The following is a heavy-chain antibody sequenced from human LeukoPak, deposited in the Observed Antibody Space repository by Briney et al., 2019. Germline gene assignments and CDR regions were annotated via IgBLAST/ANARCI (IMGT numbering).Heavy chain of an antibody. J-gene: IGHJ4*02. D-gene: IGHD3-16*01. Sequence: GGALEISLKGSGCRFSTYWIGWVRPMPGKGPEGMGMIYPGDSDTRYSPSFQGQVTISADKSINTAYLQWSSLKASDTAMYYCARHAPVGLTIGGIIDYWGQGTLVTVST. CDR2: IYPGDSDT. CDR1: GCRFSTYW. CDR3: ARHAPVGLTIGGIIDY. V-gene: IGHV5-51*01.